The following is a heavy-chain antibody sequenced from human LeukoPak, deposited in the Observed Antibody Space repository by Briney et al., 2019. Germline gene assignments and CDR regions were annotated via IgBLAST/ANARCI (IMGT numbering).Heavy chain of an antibody. Sequence: SETLSLTCAVYGASFSGYYWGWIRQPPGKGRGWIGEINHSGSTNYRRSLKSRVTISVDTSKNQGSLKLSSVTAAGTAVYDFGRGQPHYDVWSGYYFKGGNGKYYFDYWGQGTLVTVSS. CDR1: GASFSGYY. D-gene: IGHD3-3*01. CDR2: INHSGST. CDR3: GRGQPHYDVWSGYYFKGGNGKYYFDY. J-gene: IGHJ4*02. V-gene: IGHV4-34*01.